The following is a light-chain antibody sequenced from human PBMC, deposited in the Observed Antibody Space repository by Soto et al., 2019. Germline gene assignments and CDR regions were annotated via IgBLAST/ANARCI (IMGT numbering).Light chain of an antibody. CDR2: EVT. V-gene: IGLV2-14*02. Sequence: QFVLTQPASGSGSPGQSITISCTGTSSVVGSYNLVSWYQQHPGKAPKLMIFEVTKRPSGVPDRFSGSKSGNTASLTVSGLQAEDEADYYCSSYTTRNTEVFGTGTKVTVL. CDR1: SSVVGSYNL. J-gene: IGLJ1*01. CDR3: SSYTTRNTEV.